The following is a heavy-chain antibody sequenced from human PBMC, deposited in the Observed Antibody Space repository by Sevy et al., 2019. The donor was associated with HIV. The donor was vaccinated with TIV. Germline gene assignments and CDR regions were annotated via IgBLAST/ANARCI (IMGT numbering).Heavy chain of an antibody. CDR3: ARDHRFWSGYYTTGPWFDP. CDR2: ISAYNGNT. V-gene: IGHV1-18*04. CDR1: GYTFTSYG. J-gene: IGHJ5*02. Sequence: ASVKVSCKASGYTFTSYGINWVRQAPGQGLEWMGWISAYNGNTNYAQKLQGRVTMTTDTSTSTAYMEWRSLRSDDTAVYYCARDHRFWSGYYTTGPWFDPWGQGTLVTVSS. D-gene: IGHD3-3*01.